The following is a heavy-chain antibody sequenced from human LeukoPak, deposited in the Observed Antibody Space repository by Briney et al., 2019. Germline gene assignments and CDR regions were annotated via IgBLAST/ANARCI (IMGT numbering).Heavy chain of an antibody. J-gene: IGHJ4*02. D-gene: IGHD6-6*01. V-gene: IGHV4-39*07. Sequence: SETLSLTCTVSDGSISSSSYYWGRIRQPPGQGLECLGSVSYSGSTYYNASLKSRLTISVETSQHQFSQKLSSVTAADTAVYYCASDIAARPIIDWGQGTLVTVSS. CDR3: ASDIAARPIID. CDR1: DGSISSSSYY. CDR2: VSYSGST.